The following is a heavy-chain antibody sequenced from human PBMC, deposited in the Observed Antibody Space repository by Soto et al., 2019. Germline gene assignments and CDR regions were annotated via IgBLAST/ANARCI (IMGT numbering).Heavy chain of an antibody. CDR2: IWYDGSNK. J-gene: IGHJ3*02. CDR3: ARDAGDAFDI. Sequence: QVQLVESGGGVVQPGRSLRLSCAASGFTFSSYGMHWVRQAPGKGLEWVAVIWYDGSNKYYADSVKGRFTISRDNSKNTLYLQMNSLRGEDTAVYYCARDAGDAFDIWGQGTMVTVSS. CDR1: GFTFSSYG. V-gene: IGHV3-33*01.